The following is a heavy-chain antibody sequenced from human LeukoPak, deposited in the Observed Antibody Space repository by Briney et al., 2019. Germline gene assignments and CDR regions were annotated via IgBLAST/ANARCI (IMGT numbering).Heavy chain of an antibody. V-gene: IGHV1-3*01. J-gene: IGHJ4*02. CDR2: INAGNGNT. CDR3: ARDSAAMIVVVPPLDY. CDR1: GYTFTSYA. D-gene: IGHD3-22*01. Sequence: GASVKVSCKASGYTFTSYAMHWVRQAPGQRLEWMGWINAGNGNTKYSQKFQGRVTMTTDTSTSTAYMELRSLRSDDTAVYYCARDSAAMIVVVPPLDYWGQGTLVTVSS.